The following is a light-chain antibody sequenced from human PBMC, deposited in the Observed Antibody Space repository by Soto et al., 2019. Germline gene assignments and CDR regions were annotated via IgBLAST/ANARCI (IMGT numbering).Light chain of an antibody. CDR1: NLGNKY. CDR2: EDI. V-gene: IGLV3-1*01. Sequence: SYELTQPPSVSVSPGQTATITCSGDNLGNKYTCWYQQKPGQSPVLVIYEDIKRPSGIPERFSGSNSGNTATLTISGTQAMDEADYYCQAWVSSTVVFGGGTKVTVL. CDR3: QAWVSSTVV. J-gene: IGLJ2*01.